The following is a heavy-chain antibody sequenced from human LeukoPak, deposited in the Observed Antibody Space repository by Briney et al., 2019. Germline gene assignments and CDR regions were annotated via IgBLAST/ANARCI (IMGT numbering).Heavy chain of an antibody. CDR3: ASSTWYLNWFDP. J-gene: IGHJ5*02. D-gene: IGHD6-13*01. Sequence: SETLSLTCTVSSGPISSGSFYWGWIRQPPGKGLEWIGNIYYSGTTYYNPSLKSRVTISVDTSKNHFSLKLSSVTATDTAVYYCASSTWYLNWFDPWGQGILVTVSS. CDR2: IYYSGTT. CDR1: SGPISSGSFY. V-gene: IGHV4-39*02.